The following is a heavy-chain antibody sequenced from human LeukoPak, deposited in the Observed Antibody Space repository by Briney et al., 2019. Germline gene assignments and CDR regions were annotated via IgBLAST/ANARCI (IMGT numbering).Heavy chain of an antibody. D-gene: IGHD3-3*02. J-gene: IGHJ4*02. V-gene: IGHV3-23*01. Sequence: GGSLRLSCAASGFTFSSYAMSWVRQAPGKGLEWVSVVSGSGGRTYYADSVKGRFTISRDNSKNTLYLQMNSLKAEDTAVYYCAKDQNGIFGVVTVEYWGQGTLVTVSS. CDR1: GFTFSSYA. CDR3: AKDQNGIFGVVTVEY. CDR2: VSGSGGRT.